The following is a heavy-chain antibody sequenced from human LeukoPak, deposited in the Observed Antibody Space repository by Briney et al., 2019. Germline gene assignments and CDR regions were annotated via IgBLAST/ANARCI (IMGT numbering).Heavy chain of an antibody. J-gene: IGHJ4*02. CDR1: GGLISRIEYY. V-gene: IGHV4-30-4*01. Sequence: SETLSLTCTVSGGLISRIEYYWSWIRQSPVKGLEWLGHIYHTGTTLYSPHLNNRLTVSVDSSRNQFSLTLNSVAAADTAVYYCASVSVWELATHPGGSFDYWGRGILVTVSS. CDR2: IYHTGTT. D-gene: IGHD1-26*01. CDR3: ASVSVWELATHPGGSFDY.